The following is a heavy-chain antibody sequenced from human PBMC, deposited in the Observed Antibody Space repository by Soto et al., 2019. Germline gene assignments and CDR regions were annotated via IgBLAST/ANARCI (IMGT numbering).Heavy chain of an antibody. Sequence: DVELVESRGGVVQPGGSLRLSCAASGLSFNIYWMHWVRQVPGKGLVWLARINSDGSHTIYVDSVKGRFTISRDNAKNTVFLQMDSLRDEDTGVYYCAGGMAGLDVWGQGTMVTVSS. V-gene: IGHV3-74*01. CDR2: INSDGSHT. CDR3: AGGMAGLDV. J-gene: IGHJ6*02. CDR1: GLSFNIYW.